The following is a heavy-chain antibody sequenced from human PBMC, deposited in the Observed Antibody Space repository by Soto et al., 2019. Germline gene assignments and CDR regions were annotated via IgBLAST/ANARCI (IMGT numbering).Heavy chain of an antibody. D-gene: IGHD6-6*01. Sequence: GGSLRLSCAASGFTFSSYGMHWVRQAPGKGLEWVAVISYDGSNKYYADSVKGRFTISRDNSKNTLYLQMNSLRAEDTAVYYCAKVGAARTLRDNWFDPWGQGTLVTVSS. CDR3: AKVGAARTLRDNWFDP. V-gene: IGHV3-30*18. CDR2: ISYDGSNK. CDR1: GFTFSSYG. J-gene: IGHJ5*02.